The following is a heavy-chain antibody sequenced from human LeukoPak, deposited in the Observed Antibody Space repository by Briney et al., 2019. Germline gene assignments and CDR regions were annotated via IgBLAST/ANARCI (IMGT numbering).Heavy chain of an antibody. J-gene: IGHJ4*02. CDR2: IYHSGST. CDR3: ARDQRGYSYGSFDY. Sequence: PSETLSLTCTVSGGSISSGTYSWGWIRQPPGKGLEWIGSIYHSGSTYYNPSLKSRVTISVDTSKNQFSLKLSSVTAADTAVYYCARDQRGYSYGSFDYWGQGTLVTVSS. CDR1: GGSISSGTYS. V-gene: IGHV4-39*07. D-gene: IGHD5-18*01.